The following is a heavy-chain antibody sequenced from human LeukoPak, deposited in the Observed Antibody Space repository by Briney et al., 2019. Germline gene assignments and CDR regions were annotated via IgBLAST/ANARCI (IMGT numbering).Heavy chain of an antibody. CDR3: ARGSLLWLGELVRWFDP. CDR2: INHSGST. J-gene: IGHJ5*02. Sequence: TSETLSLTCAVYGGSFSGYYWSWIRQPPGKGLEWIGEINHSGSTNYNPSLKSRVTISVDTSKNQFSLKLSSVTAADTAVYYCARGSLLWLGELVRWFDPWGQGTLVTVSS. D-gene: IGHD3-10*01. V-gene: IGHV4-34*01. CDR1: GGSFSGYY.